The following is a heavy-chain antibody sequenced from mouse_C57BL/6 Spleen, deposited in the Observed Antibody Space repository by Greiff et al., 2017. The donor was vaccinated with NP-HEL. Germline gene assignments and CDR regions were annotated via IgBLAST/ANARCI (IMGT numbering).Heavy chain of an antibody. CDR2: IHPNSGST. D-gene: IGHD1-1*01. CDR1: GYTFTSYW. J-gene: IGHJ2*01. V-gene: IGHV1-64*01. CDR3: ARAGVEDFDY. Sequence: QVQLQQSGAELVKPGASVKLSCKASGYTFTSYWMHWVKQRPGQGLEWIGMIHPNSGSTNYNEKFKSKATLTVDKSSSTAYMQLRSLTSEDTAVYYCARAGVEDFDYWGQGTTLTVSS.